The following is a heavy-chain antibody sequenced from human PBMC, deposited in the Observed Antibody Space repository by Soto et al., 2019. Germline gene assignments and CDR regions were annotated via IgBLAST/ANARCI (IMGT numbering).Heavy chain of an antibody. CDR2: IYYSGST. J-gene: IGHJ6*02. CDR1: GGSISSSSYS. Sequence: QLQLQESGPRLVKPSETLSLTCSVSGGSISSSSYSWGWIRQPPGKGLEWIGTIYYSGSTRYNPSLEGRVAISADTPNNQLSLRLSSVTAADTAVYYCGRQPGHCGSTTCFGYYSVDVWAKGPRSPS. CDR3: GRQPGHCGSTTCFGYYSVDV. D-gene: IGHD2-2*01. V-gene: IGHV4-39*01.